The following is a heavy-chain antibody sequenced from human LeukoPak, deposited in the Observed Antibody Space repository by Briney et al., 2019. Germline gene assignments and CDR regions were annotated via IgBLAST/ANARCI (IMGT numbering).Heavy chain of an antibody. Sequence: PSETLSLTCAVYGGSFSGYYWSWIRQPPGKGLEWIGEINHSGSTNYNPSLKSRVTISVDTSKNQFSLKLSSVTAADTAVYYCAGKPLPTGAAVAGTTNYAFDIWGQGTMVTVSS. CDR2: INHSGST. D-gene: IGHD6-19*01. CDR1: GGSFSGYY. J-gene: IGHJ3*02. CDR3: AGKPLPTGAAVAGTTNYAFDI. V-gene: IGHV4-34*01.